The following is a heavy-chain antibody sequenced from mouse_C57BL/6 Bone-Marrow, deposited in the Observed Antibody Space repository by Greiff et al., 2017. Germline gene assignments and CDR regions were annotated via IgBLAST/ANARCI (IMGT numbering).Heavy chain of an antibody. V-gene: IGHV7-3*01. Sequence: DVKLVESGGGLVQPGGSLSLSCAASGFTFTDYYMSWVRQPPGKALEWLGFIRNKANGYTTEYSASVKGRFTISRDNSQSVLYLQMDALRAEDSATYYSASHYGSSLYWYFDVWGTGTTVTVSS. CDR1: GFTFTDYY. J-gene: IGHJ1*03. D-gene: IGHD1-1*01. CDR2: IRNKANGYTT. CDR3: ASHYGSSLYWYFDV.